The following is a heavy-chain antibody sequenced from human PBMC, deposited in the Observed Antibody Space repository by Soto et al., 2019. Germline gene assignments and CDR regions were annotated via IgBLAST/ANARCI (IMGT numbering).Heavy chain of an antibody. CDR2: IYYSGST. D-gene: IGHD3-9*01. J-gene: IGHJ4*02. V-gene: IGHV4-39*01. CDR1: GGSIRSSSYY. Sequence: SETLSLPCTVSGGSIRSSSYYRGWIRQPPGKGLEWIGSIYYSGSTYYNPSLKSRVTISVDTSKNQFSLKLRSDDTAVYYCARLSSNDILTGPDYWGQGTLVTVSS. CDR3: ARLSSNDILTGPDY.